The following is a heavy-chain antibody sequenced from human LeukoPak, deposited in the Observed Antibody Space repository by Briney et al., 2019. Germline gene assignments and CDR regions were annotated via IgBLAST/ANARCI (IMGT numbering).Heavy chain of an antibody. CDR2: IYYTGST. Sequence: SETLSLTCTVSGGSISSDGYYWSWIRQHPGKGLERIGAIYYTGSTYYNPSLKSRATISVDTSKNHFPLKLTSVTAADTAVYYCARGTGGAAAADFDPWGQGTLVTVSS. D-gene: IGHD6-13*01. J-gene: IGHJ5*02. CDR1: GGSISSDGYY. CDR3: ARGTGGAAAADFDP. V-gene: IGHV4-31*03.